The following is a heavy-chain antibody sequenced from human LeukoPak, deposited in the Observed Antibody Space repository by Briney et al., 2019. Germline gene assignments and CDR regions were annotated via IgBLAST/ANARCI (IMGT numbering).Heavy chain of an antibody. CDR1: GGTFSSYA. CDR2: IIPIFGTA. V-gene: IGHV1-69*13. CDR3: ACQTPSFNWFDP. D-gene: IGHD3-16*02. J-gene: IGHJ5*02. Sequence: SVKVSCKASGGTFSSYAISWVRQAPGQGLEWMGGIIPIFGTANYAQKFQGRVTITADESTSTAYMELSSLRSEDTAVYYCACQTPSFNWFDPWGQGTLVTVSS.